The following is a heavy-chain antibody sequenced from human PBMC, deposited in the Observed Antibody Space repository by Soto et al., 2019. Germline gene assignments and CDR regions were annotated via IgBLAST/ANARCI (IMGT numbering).Heavy chain of an antibody. CDR2: IYYSGST. CDR1: GGSISSYY. CDR3: ARVGGGAFDF. V-gene: IGHV4-59*01. Sequence: QVQLQESGPGLVKPSETLSLTCTVSGGSISSYYWSWIRQPPGKGLEWIGYIYYSGSTNYNPSLTERVTISVDTSKNQFSLKLSSVTAADTAVYYCARVGGGAFDFWGQGTMVTVSS. J-gene: IGHJ3*01. D-gene: IGHD3-16*01.